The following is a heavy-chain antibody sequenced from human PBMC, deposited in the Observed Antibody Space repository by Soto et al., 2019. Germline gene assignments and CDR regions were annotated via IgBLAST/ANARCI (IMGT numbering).Heavy chain of an antibody. CDR2: ISGSGGST. V-gene: IGHV3-23*01. D-gene: IGHD3-22*01. CDR3: ARVLYDSSGYSGGFADY. Sequence: PGGSLRLSCAASGFTFSSYAMSWVRQAPGKGLEWVSAISGSGGSTYYADSVKGRFTISRDNSKNTLYLQMNSLRAEDTAVYYCARVLYDSSGYSGGFADYWGQGTLVTVSS. J-gene: IGHJ4*02. CDR1: GFTFSSYA.